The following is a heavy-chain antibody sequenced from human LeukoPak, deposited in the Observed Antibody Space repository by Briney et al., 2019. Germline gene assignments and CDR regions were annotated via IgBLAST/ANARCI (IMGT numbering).Heavy chain of an antibody. CDR3: ARGAGYYDTIDY. D-gene: IGHD3-22*01. CDR1: GGSISSYY. J-gene: IGHJ4*02. CDR2: IYYSGST. V-gene: IGHV4-59*01. Sequence: SETLSLTCTVSGGSISSYYWSWIRQPPGKGLEWIGYIYYSGSTNYNPSLKSRVTISVDTSKSQFSPKLRSVTAADTAVYYCARGAGYYDTIDYWGQGTLVTVSS.